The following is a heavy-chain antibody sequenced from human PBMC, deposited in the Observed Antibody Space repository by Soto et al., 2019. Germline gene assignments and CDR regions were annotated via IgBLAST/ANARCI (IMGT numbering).Heavy chain of an antibody. CDR3: TREDSLFTYGMDV. Sequence: GGSLRLSCSASGFTFGDYGMNWVRQAPGKGLEWISFIRSETFGGTAECAASVKGRFIISRDDSKRTTYLQLNDLKAEDTAVYYCTREDSLFTYGMDVWGQGTTVTVSS. D-gene: IGHD3-10*01. J-gene: IGHJ6*02. CDR2: IRSETFGGTA. CDR1: GFTFGDYG. V-gene: IGHV3-49*04.